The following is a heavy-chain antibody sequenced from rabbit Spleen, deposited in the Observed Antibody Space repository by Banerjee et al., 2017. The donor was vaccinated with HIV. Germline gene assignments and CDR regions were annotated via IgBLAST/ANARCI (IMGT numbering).Heavy chain of an antibody. V-gene: IGHV1S47*01. CDR1: GFDISKYG. J-gene: IGHJ4*01. Sequence: QEQLVESGGGLVQPGGSLKLSCTVSGFDISKYGVTWVRQAPGKGLEWIGYIDPIFVVSYYATWVNGRFTISSHNAQNTLYLQLSSLTVADTATYFGVRDQAGDADYGPYYLNLWGQGTLVTVS. CDR2: IDPIFVVS. D-gene: IGHD2-1*01. CDR3: VRDQAGDADYGPYYLNL.